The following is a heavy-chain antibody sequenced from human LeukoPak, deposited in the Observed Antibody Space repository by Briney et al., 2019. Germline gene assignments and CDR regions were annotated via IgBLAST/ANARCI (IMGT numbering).Heavy chain of an antibody. CDR2: ISSSSGYI. V-gene: IGHV3-21*01. CDR1: GFTFSSYS. Sequence: GGSLRLSCAASGFTFSSYSMNWVRQAPGKGMGWVSSISSSSGYIHYADSVKGRFTISRDNAKNSLYLQMNSLRAEDTAVYYCARGSLYGDYYYYGMDVWGQGTTVTVSS. D-gene: IGHD4-17*01. CDR3: ARGSLYGDYYYYGMDV. J-gene: IGHJ6*02.